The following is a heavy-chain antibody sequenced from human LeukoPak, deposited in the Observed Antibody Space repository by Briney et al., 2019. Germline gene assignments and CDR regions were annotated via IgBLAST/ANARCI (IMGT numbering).Heavy chain of an antibody. D-gene: IGHD6-19*01. V-gene: IGHV5-51*01. CDR1: GYSFTNYW. CDR3: ARPAVAGTGGFHFDY. J-gene: IGHJ4*02. Sequence: PGESLKISCKTSGYSFTNYWIGWVRQVPGKGLEYMGAIYPGDSDTRYSPSFQGQVTISADKSISTAYLQWYSLKASDTAMYYCARPAVAGTGGFHFDYWGQGTLVTVSS. CDR2: IYPGDSDT.